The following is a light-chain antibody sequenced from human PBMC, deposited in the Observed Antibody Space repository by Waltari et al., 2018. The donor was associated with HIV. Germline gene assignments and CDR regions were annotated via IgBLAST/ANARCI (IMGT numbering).Light chain of an antibody. CDR2: EVN. J-gene: IGLJ3*02. Sequence: QSALTQPASVSESPGQSITISCTGTGSAIGHYNLVPWYQQYPGKAPKLIIYEVNKRPSGVSSRFSGSKSGNTASLTVSGLQAEDEADYYCSSYAGSSTLWVFGGGTQLTVL. CDR1: GSAIGHYNL. CDR3: SSYAGSSTLWV. V-gene: IGLV2-23*02.